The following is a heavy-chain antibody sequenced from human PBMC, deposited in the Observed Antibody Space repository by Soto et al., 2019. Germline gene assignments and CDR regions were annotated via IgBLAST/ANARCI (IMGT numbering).Heavy chain of an antibody. J-gene: IGHJ4*02. CDR3: ARDMTRTVVPYFDF. CDR2: IIPISGAA. V-gene: IGHV1-69*06. Sequence: ASVKVSCKASGGTFSNYVVNWVRQAPGQGLEWMGRIIPISGAANYAQKFQGRVTITADKSTSTSYMELSSLRSEDTAVYYCARDMTRTVVPYFDFWGQGTRVTVSS. CDR1: GGTFSNYV. D-gene: IGHD1-7*01.